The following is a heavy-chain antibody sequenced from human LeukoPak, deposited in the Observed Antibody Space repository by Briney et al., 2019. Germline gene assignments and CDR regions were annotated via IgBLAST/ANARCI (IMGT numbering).Heavy chain of an antibody. CDR1: GFTFSDYY. D-gene: IGHD3-3*01. Sequence: GGSLRLSCAASGFTFSDYYMSWIRQAPGKGLEWVSYISSSGSTTYYADSVKGRFTISRDNSKNTLYLQMNSLRAEDTAVYYCAKDDTVSFTIFGVVIIGQNFDYWGQGTLVTVSS. CDR3: AKDDTVSFTIFGVVIIGQNFDY. J-gene: IGHJ4*02. CDR2: ISSSGSTT. V-gene: IGHV3-11*01.